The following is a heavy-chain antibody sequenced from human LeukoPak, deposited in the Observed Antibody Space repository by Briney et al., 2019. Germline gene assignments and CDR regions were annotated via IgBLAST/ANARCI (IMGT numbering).Heavy chain of an antibody. CDR3: ARDEPYSSSWYLDY. D-gene: IGHD6-13*01. Sequence: ASVKVSCKASGYTFTSYGISWVRQAPGQGLEWMGWISGYNGNTNYAQKLQGRVTMTTDTSTSTAYMELRSLRSDDTAVYYCARDEPYSSSWYLDYWGQGTLVTVSS. CDR2: ISGYNGNT. V-gene: IGHV1-18*01. J-gene: IGHJ4*02. CDR1: GYTFTSYG.